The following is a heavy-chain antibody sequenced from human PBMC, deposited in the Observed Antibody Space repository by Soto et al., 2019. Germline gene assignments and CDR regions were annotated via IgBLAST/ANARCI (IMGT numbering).Heavy chain of an antibody. Sequence: SVKVSCKASGGTFSSYAISWVRQAPGQGLEWMGGIIPIFGTANYAQKFQGRVTITADESTSTAYMELSSLRSEDTAVYYCASDYYDSSGYYYVGKWFDPWGQGTLVTVSS. CDR2: IIPIFGTA. CDR1: GGTFSSYA. J-gene: IGHJ5*02. CDR3: ASDYYDSSGYYYVGKWFDP. D-gene: IGHD3-22*01. V-gene: IGHV1-69*13.